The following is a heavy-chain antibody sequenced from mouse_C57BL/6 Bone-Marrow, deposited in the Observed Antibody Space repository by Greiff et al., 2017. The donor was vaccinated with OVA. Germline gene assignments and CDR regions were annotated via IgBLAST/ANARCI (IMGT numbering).Heavy chain of an antibody. D-gene: IGHD6-1*01. CDR1: GYTFTSYG. J-gene: IGHJ2*01. CDR2: IYIGNGYT. CDR3: ARRRSRPIAAAQYDIDY. V-gene: IGHV1-58*01. Sequence: VQLKQSGAELVRPGSSVKMSCKTSGYTFTSYGINWVKQRPGQGLEWIGYIYIGNGYTEYNEKFKGKATLTVDKPSSTAYMQISSLTSEDTAVYYCARRRSRPIAAAQYDIDYWGQGTALTVSS.